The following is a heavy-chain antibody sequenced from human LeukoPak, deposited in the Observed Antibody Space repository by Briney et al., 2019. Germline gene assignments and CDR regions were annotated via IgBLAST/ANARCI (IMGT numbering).Heavy chain of an antibody. V-gene: IGHV3-64*01. CDR3: ARGISSSWYYFDY. J-gene: IGHJ4*02. CDR1: GFTFSSYA. D-gene: IGHD6-13*01. Sequence: GGSLRLSSAASGFTFSSYAMHWVRQAPGKGLEYVSAISSNGGSTYYANSVKGRFTISRDNSKNTLYLQMGSLRSEDTAVYYCARGISSSWYYFDYWGQGTLVTVSS. CDR2: ISSNGGST.